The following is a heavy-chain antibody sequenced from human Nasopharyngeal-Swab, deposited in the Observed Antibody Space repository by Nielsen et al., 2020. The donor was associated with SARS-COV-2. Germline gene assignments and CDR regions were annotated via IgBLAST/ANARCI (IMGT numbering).Heavy chain of an antibody. Sequence: GESLKISCAASGFTFSSYEVNWVRQAPGKGLEWVSYISSSGSTIYYADSVKGRFTISRDNAKNSLYLQMNSLRAEDTAVYYCARGRAQLWSRVNGMDVWGQGTTVTVSS. D-gene: IGHD5-18*01. CDR2: ISSSGSTI. V-gene: IGHV3-48*03. CDR1: GFTFSSYE. CDR3: ARGRAQLWSRVNGMDV. J-gene: IGHJ6*02.